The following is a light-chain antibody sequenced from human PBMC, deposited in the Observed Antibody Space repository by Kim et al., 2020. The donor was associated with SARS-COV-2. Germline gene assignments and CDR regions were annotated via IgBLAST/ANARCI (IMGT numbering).Light chain of an antibody. CDR1: HSIRIH. V-gene: IGKV3-11*01. CDR2: DAA. Sequence: PGEGATPSGRASHSIRIHSAWYQPTRGHGPRLLIYDAAIRATGIPDKISGSGAGTDFTLSITRLDPEDFAIDFCQQNNKGAPAPSFCGGTKVDIK. J-gene: IGKJ4*01. CDR3: QQNNKGAPAPS.